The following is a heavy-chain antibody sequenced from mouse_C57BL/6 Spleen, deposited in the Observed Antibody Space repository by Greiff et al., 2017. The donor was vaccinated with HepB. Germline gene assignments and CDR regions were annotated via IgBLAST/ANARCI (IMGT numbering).Heavy chain of an antibody. Sequence: QVQLQQSGAELVKPGASVKISCKASGYAFSSYWMNWVKQRPGKGLEWIGQIYPGDGDTNYNGKFKGKATLTADKSSSTAYMQLSSLTSEDSAVHFCARSSITTVVATNYWGQGTTLTVSS. CDR1: GYAFSSYW. CDR3: ARSSITTVVATNY. CDR2: IYPGDGDT. D-gene: IGHD1-1*01. J-gene: IGHJ2*01. V-gene: IGHV1-80*01.